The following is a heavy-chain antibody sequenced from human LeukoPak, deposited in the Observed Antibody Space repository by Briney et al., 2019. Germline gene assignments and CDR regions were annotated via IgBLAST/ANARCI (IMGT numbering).Heavy chain of an antibody. J-gene: IGHJ4*02. CDR1: VYTFTSYD. Sequence: ASVKVSCKASVYTFTSYDINWVRQATGQGREWMGWMNPNSGNTGYAQKFQGRVTMTRNTSISTAYMELSSLRSEATAVYYCARGVRFLEWLSSTYYFDYWGQGTLVTVSS. V-gene: IGHV1-8*01. CDR2: MNPNSGNT. D-gene: IGHD3-3*01. CDR3: ARGVRFLEWLSSTYYFDY.